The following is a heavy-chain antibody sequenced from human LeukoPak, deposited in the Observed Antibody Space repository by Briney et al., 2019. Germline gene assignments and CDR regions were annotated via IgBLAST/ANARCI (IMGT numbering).Heavy chain of an antibody. CDR3: ARGPDDLDY. CDR2: IYYSGST. CDR1: GGSMYSYY. D-gene: IGHD5-24*01. Sequence: SETLSLTCTVSGGSMYSYYWSWIRQPPGKGLEWIGYIYYSGSTRYNPSLKSRVTISVDTSKNQFSLKLSSVTAADTAVYYCARGPDDLDYWGQGTLVTVSS. V-gene: IGHV4-59*01. J-gene: IGHJ4*02.